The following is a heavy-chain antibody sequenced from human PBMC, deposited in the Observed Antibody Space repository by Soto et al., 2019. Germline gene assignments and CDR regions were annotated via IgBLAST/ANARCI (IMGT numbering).Heavy chain of an antibody. V-gene: IGHV1-3*01. CDR1: GYTFTSYA. Sequence: ASVKVSCKASGYTFTSYAMHWVRQAPGQRLEWMGWTNAGNGNTKYSQKFQGRVTITRDTSASTAYMELSSLRPEDTAVYYCASMGAPPYYYYYGMDVWGQGTTVTDSS. D-gene: IGHD1-26*01. CDR2: TNAGNGNT. CDR3: ASMGAPPYYYYYGMDV. J-gene: IGHJ6*02.